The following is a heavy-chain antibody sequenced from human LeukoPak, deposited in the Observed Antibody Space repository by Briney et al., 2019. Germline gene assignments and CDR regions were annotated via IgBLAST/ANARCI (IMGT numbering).Heavy chain of an antibody. CDR3: AKGAIFGVVTALDAFDI. D-gene: IGHD3-3*01. J-gene: IGHJ3*02. CDR2: IRYDGSNK. V-gene: IGHV3-30*02. Sequence: GGSLRLSCAASGFTFSSYGMHWVRQAPGKGLEWVAFIRYDGSNKYYADSVKGRFTISRDNSKNTLYLQMNSLRAEDTAVYYCAKGAIFGVVTALDAFDIWGQGTMVTVSS. CDR1: GFTFSSYG.